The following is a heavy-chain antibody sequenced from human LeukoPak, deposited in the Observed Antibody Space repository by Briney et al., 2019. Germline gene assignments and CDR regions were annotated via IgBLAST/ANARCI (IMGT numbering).Heavy chain of an antibody. CDR3: ARARGSTVVTPWHAFDI. J-gene: IGHJ3*02. V-gene: IGHV3-21*01. Sequence: GGSLRLSCAASGFTFSSYSMNWVRQAPGKGLEGVSSISSSSSYIYYADSVKGRFTISRDNAKNSLYLQMNSLRAEDTAVYYCARARGSTVVTPWHAFDIWGQGTMVTVSS. D-gene: IGHD4-23*01. CDR2: ISSSSSYI. CDR1: GFTFSSYS.